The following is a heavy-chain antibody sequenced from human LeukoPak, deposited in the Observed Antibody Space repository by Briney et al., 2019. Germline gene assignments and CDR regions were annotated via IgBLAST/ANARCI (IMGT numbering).Heavy chain of an antibody. J-gene: IGHJ3*02. CDR2: IIPIFGTA. CDR1: GGAFSSYA. Sequence: SVKVSCKASGGAFSSYAISWVQEAPGQGLEWMGGIIPIFGTANYAQKFQGRVTITTDESTSTAYMELSSLRSEDTAVYYCAGGHSYCSGGSCLPPLWAFDIWGQGTMVTVSS. V-gene: IGHV1-69*05. CDR3: AGGHSYCSGGSCLPPLWAFDI. D-gene: IGHD2-15*01.